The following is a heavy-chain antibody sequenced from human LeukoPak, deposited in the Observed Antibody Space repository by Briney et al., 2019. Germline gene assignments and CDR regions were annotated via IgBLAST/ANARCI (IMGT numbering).Heavy chain of an antibody. D-gene: IGHD3-3*01. J-gene: IGHJ4*02. V-gene: IGHV4-30-2*01. CDR2: IYHSGST. Sequence: SQTLSLTCTVSGGSISSADYYWTWIRQPPGKGLDWIGYIYHSGSTYYNPSLKSRVTISVDRSKNQFSLKLSSVTAADTAVYYCARGSRFLEWVDYWGQGTLVTVSS. CDR1: GGSISSADYY. CDR3: ARGSRFLEWVDY.